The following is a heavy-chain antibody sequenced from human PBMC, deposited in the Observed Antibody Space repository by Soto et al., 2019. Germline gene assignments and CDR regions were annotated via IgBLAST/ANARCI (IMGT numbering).Heavy chain of an antibody. CDR1: GFSFSSCA. J-gene: IGHJ4*02. V-gene: IGHV3-23*01. Sequence: PGGSLRLSCAASGFSFSSCAMSWVRQAPGKGLEWVSVISGSGRSTDYSGSVKGRFTISRDNSKNTVYLQMDSLRAEDTAVYYCAKHTLFSDSWYEDYWGQGTLVTVSS. D-gene: IGHD6-13*01. CDR3: AKHTLFSDSWYEDY. CDR2: ISGSGRST.